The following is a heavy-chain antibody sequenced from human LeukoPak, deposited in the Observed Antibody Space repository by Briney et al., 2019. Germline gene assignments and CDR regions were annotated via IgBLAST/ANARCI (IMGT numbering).Heavy chain of an antibody. CDR1: GYTFGGDD. D-gene: IGHD1-20*01. J-gene: IGHJ3*02. Sequence: GASVKVSCKASGYTFGGDDINWVRQATGQGLEWMGWINPNNGNLGYAQKFQGRVTITRNTPISTAYMELSSLTSEDTAVYYCARSDHNSWNAFDIWGQGTMVTVSS. CDR3: ARSDHNSWNAFDI. CDR2: INPNNGNL. V-gene: IGHV1-8*03.